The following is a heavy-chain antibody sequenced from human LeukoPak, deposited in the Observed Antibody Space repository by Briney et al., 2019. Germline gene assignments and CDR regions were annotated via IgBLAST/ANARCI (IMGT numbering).Heavy chain of an antibody. CDR1: GGTFSSYA. D-gene: IGHD6-13*01. CDR2: ISAYNGNT. J-gene: IGHJ4*02. Sequence: ASVKVSCKASGGTFSSYAISWVRQAPGQGLEWMGWISAYNGNTNYAQKLQGRVTMTTDTSTSTAYMELRSLRSDDTAVYYCARVRGIAAAGTVGPVDYWGQGTLVTVSS. CDR3: ARVRGIAAAGTVGPVDY. V-gene: IGHV1-18*01.